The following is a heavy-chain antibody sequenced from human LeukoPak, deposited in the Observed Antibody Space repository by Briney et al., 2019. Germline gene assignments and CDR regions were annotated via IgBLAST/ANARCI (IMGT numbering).Heavy chain of an antibody. J-gene: IGHJ4*02. CDR2: ISGSGGDT. CDR1: GFTFSTYA. Sequence: GGSLRLSCAASGFTFSTYAMSWVRQAPGEGLEWVSAISGSGGDTYYADSVKGRFTISRDNSKNTLYLQINSLRAEDTAVYYCARQQLIADFDYWGQGTLVTVSS. D-gene: IGHD6-13*01. V-gene: IGHV3-23*01. CDR3: ARQQLIADFDY.